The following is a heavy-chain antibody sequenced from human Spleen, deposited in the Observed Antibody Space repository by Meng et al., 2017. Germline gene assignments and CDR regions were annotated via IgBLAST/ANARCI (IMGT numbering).Heavy chain of an antibody. CDR1: GFTFSSYA. D-gene: IGHD3-22*01. CDR2: ISGSGATT. J-gene: IGHJ4*02. CDR3: ARSPIDKYDLSALPLDY. Sequence: GGSLRLSCATSGFTFSSYAMTWVRQAPGKGLEWVSGISGSGATTYYADSVKGRFTISRDNSKNSVFLQINSLRAEDTAVYYCARSPIDKYDLSALPLDYWGQGTLVTVSS. V-gene: IGHV3-23*01.